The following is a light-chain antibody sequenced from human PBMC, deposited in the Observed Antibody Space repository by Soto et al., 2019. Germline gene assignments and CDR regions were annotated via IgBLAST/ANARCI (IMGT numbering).Light chain of an antibody. CDR2: GAS. CDR3: QQYGSSPRT. CDR1: QSVGSD. J-gene: IGKJ1*01. Sequence: EIVLTQSPGTLSLSPGERATLSCRASQSVGSDLAWYQQTPGQAPRLLIYGASSRATGIPDRFSGSGSGTDFTLTISRLEPEDFAVYYCQQYGSSPRTFGQGTMVDI. V-gene: IGKV3-20*01.